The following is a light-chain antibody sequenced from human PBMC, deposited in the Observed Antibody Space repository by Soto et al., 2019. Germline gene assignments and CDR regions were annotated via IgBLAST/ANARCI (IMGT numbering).Light chain of an antibody. V-gene: IGKV3-20*01. CDR3: QQYGSSPYT. CDR2: DAS. J-gene: IGKJ2*01. CDR1: QSVSSSY. Sequence: EIVLTQSPGTLSLSPGERATLSCRASQSVSSSYLAWYQQKPGHAPRLLIYDASSRATGIPDRFSGSGSGTDFTLTISRLEPEDFAVYFCQQYGSSPYTFGQGTKLEIK.